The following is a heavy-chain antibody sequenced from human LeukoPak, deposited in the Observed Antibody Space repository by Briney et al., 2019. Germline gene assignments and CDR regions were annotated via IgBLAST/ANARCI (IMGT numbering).Heavy chain of an antibody. CDR2: ISSSGGTT. Sequence: GGSLRLSCAASGFTFSSYTMAWVRQAPGKGLDWVSTISSSGGTTYYADSVKGRFTISRDNSKNTLYLQMNSLRAEDTAVYYCAREPLDPYCGGDCYAHYYYYYGMDVWGQGTTVTVSS. CDR3: AREPLDPYCGGDCYAHYYYYYGMDV. J-gene: IGHJ6*02. V-gene: IGHV3-23*01. D-gene: IGHD2-21*02. CDR1: GFTFSSYT.